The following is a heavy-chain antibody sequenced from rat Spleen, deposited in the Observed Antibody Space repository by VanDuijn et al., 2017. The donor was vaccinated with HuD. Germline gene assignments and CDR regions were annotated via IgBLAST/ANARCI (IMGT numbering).Heavy chain of an antibody. CDR1: GFTFTTYA. CDR3: ARQRTLYYFDY. V-gene: IGHV5-29*01. J-gene: IGHJ2*01. D-gene: IGHD3-1*01. CDR2: ISNDGTTT. Sequence: EVQLVESGGGLVQPGRSLKLSCAASGFTFTTYAIAWVRQAPTKGLEWVPTISNDGTTTFYRDSVKGRFTISRDNAKNTLYLQMDSIRSEDTATYYCARQRTLYYFDYWGQGVMVTVSS.